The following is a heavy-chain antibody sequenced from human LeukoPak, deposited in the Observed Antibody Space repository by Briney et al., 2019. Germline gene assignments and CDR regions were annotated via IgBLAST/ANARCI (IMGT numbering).Heavy chain of an antibody. J-gene: IGHJ3*02. Sequence: GGSLRLSCAASGFTFSSYSMNGVRQAPGKGLEWVSSISSSSSYIYYADSVKGRFTISRDNAKNSLYLQINSQRAVDTAVYYCRGEDTGVDYCGRDPFLVSDIWGQGTMVDVSS. CDR1: GFTFSSYS. CDR3: RGEDTGVDYCGRDPFLVSDI. CDR2: ISSSSSYI. V-gene: IGHV3-21*01. D-gene: IGHD4-23*01.